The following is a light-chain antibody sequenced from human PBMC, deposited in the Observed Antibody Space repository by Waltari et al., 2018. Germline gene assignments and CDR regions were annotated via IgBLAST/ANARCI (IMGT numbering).Light chain of an antibody. CDR1: SSDVVAYNR. CDR3: SSYTTYTTLWV. J-gene: IGLJ3*02. Sequence: QSALTQPASVSGSPGQSITISCTGTSSDVVAYNRVSWYQQHPGKAPKIMIYEVSNRPSGLSNRFSGSKSGNTASLTISGLQPEDEADYYCSSYTTYTTLWVFGGGTKLTVL. V-gene: IGLV2-14*01. CDR2: EVS.